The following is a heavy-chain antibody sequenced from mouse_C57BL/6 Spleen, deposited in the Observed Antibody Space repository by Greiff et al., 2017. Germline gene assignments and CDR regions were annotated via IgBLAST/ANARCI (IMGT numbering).Heavy chain of an antibody. V-gene: IGHV1-72*01. D-gene: IGHD2-1*01. J-gene: IGHJ4*01. CDR3: ARSGNGNYDLDY. CDR1: GYTFTSYW. CDR2: IDPNSGGT. Sequence: QVQLKQPGAELVKPGASVKLSCKASGYTFTSYWMRWVKPRPGRGLEWSGRIDPNSGGTKYNEQFKSKATLTVDKPSSTAYLQLSSLTSEDSAVYYCARSGNGNYDLDYWGQGTSVTVSS.